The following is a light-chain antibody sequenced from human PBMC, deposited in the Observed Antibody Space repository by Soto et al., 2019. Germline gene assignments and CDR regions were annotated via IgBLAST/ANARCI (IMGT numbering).Light chain of an antibody. J-gene: IGKJ5*01. CDR2: DTT. Sequence: VLTQSPVTLSLSPGDRATLSCRASQSVSTYLAWYRQVPGQPPRILIYDTTNRAAGIPPRFSGSRSGTDFTLTISSVEPEDFALYYCHQRNTFGQGTRLEIK. CDR1: QSVSTY. CDR3: HQRNT. V-gene: IGKV3-11*01.